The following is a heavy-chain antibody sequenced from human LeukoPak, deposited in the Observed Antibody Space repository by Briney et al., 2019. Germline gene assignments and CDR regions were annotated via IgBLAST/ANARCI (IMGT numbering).Heavy chain of an antibody. J-gene: IGHJ3*02. Sequence: GGSLRLSCAASGFFFSSYSMNWVRQAPGKGLEWVSHISVRSSTIDHADSVKGRFTISRDSARNSLYLQMNSLRAEDTAVYYCARDKDYAFDIWGQGTMVTVSS. CDR2: ISVRSSTI. CDR1: GFFFSSYS. V-gene: IGHV3-48*01. CDR3: ARDKDYAFDI.